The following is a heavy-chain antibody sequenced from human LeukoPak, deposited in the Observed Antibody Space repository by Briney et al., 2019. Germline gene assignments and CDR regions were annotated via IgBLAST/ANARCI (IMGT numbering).Heavy chain of an antibody. D-gene: IGHD5-24*01. CDR3: ARGGDGYKFGF. J-gene: IGHJ4*02. CDR2: IIPIFGIA. V-gene: IGHV1-69*04. CDR1: GGTFSSYA. Sequence: SVKVSCKASGGTFSSYAISWVRQAPGQGLEWMGRIIPIFGIANYAQKFQGRVTITADKSTSTAYMELSSLRSEDTAVYYCARGGDGYKFGFWGQGTLVTVSS.